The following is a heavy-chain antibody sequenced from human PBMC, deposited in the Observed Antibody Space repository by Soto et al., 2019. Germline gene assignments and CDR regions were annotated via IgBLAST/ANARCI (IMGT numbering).Heavy chain of an antibody. CDR3: ARALDYRSGYYGGLGY. Sequence: SETLSLTCTVSGGSISSGDYYWSWIRQPPGSGLEWIGYIYYSGSTYYNPSLKSRVTISVDMSKNQLSLKLSSVTAADTALCYCARALDYRSGYYGGLGYWGQGTLVTV. CDR1: GGSISSGDYY. CDR2: IYYSGST. V-gene: IGHV4-30-4*02. D-gene: IGHD3-22*01. J-gene: IGHJ4*02.